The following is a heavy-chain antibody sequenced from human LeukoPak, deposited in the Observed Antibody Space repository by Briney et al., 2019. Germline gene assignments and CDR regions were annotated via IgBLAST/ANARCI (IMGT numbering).Heavy chain of an antibody. CDR2: IYYSGST. CDR1: GGSISSYS. Sequence: SETLSLTCTVSGGSISSYSWSWIRQPPGKGLEWIGYIYYSGSTNYNPSLKSRVTISVDTSKNQFSLKLSSVTAADTAVYYCATAEGNFYYDRFAYWGQGTLVTVSS. V-gene: IGHV4-59*08. J-gene: IGHJ4*02. CDR3: ATAEGNFYYDRFAY. D-gene: IGHD3-22*01.